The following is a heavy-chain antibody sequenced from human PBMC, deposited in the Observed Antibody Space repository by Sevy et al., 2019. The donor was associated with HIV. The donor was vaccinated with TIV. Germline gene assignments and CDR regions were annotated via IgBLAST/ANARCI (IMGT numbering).Heavy chain of an antibody. CDR2: ISAYNGNT. Sequence: ASVKVSCKASGYTFTSYGISWVRQAPGQGLEWMGWISAYNGNTNYAQKLQGRVTMTTDTSTSTAYMELRSLRSDDTAVDYCAGGNSCPDFWCGYGVWGQGTLVTVSS. CDR1: GYTFTSYG. CDR3: AGGNSCPDFWCGYGV. D-gene: IGHD3-3*01. J-gene: IGHJ4*02. V-gene: IGHV1-18*01.